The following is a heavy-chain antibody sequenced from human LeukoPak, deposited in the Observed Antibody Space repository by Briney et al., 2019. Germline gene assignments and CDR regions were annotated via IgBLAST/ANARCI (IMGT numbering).Heavy chain of an antibody. V-gene: IGHV3-30-3*01. D-gene: IGHD2-15*01. J-gene: IGHJ4*02. Sequence: PGGSLRLSCAASGFTFSSYAMHWVRQAPGKGLEXXAVISYDGSNKYYADSVKGRFTISRDNSKNTLYLQMNSLRAEDTAVYYCARDGGGGYDPNCSGGSCYPFHFDYWGQGTLVTVSS. CDR3: ARDGGGGYDPNCSGGSCYPFHFDY. CDR2: ISYDGSNK. CDR1: GFTFSSYA.